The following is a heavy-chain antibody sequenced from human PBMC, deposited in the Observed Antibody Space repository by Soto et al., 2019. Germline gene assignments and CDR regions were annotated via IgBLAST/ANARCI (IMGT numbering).Heavy chain of an antibody. CDR3: ATYGSGSYNFDY. CDR2: INHSGST. V-gene: IGHV4-34*01. D-gene: IGHD3-10*01. J-gene: IGHJ4*02. CDR1: GGSFSGYY. Sequence: ETLSLTCAVYGGSFSGYYWSWIRQPPGKGLEWIGEINHSGSTNYNPSLKSRVTISVDTSKNQFSLKLSSVTAADTAVYYCATYGSGSYNFDYWGQGTLVTVSS.